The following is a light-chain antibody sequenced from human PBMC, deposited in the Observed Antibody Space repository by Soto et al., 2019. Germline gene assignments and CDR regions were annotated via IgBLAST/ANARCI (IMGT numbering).Light chain of an antibody. CDR3: TSYTSSSTWG. CDR2: EVS. CDR1: TSDVGGYNY. V-gene: IGLV2-14*01. Sequence: QSVLTQPASVSGSPGQSITISCTGTTSDVGGYNYVSWFQQYPGKAPKLKIYEVSNRPSGVSNRFSGSKSGNTASLTISDLQAEDEADYYCTSYTSSSTWGFGGGTKVTVL. J-gene: IGLJ3*02.